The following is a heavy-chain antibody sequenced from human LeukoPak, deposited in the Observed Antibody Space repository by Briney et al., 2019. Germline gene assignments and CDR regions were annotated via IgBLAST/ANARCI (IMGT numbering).Heavy chain of an antibody. D-gene: IGHD2-2*01. J-gene: IGHJ4*02. CDR3: VNDYCSSTSCSTFDY. CDR2: IKQDGSEK. CDR1: GFTFSSYW. Sequence: GGSLRLSCAASGFTFSSYWMSWVRQAPGKGLEWVANIKQDGSEKYYVDSVKGRFTISRDNAKNSLYLQMNSLRAEDTAVYYCVNDYCSSTSCSTFDYWGQGTLVTVSS. V-gene: IGHV3-7*01.